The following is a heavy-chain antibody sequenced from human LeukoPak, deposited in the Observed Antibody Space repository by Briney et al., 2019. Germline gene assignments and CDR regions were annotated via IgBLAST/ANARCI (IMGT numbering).Heavy chain of an antibody. CDR2: ISSSSSYI. CDR1: GFTFSSYS. J-gene: IGHJ3*02. D-gene: IGHD1-26*01. CDR3: ARDPIEVGATGDDAFDI. V-gene: IGHV3-21*01. Sequence: GGSLRLSCAASGFTFSSYSMNWVRQAPGKGLEWVSSISSSSSYIYYADSVKGRFTISRDNAKNSLYLQMNSLRAEDTAVYYCARDPIEVGATGDDAFDIWGQGTMVTVSS.